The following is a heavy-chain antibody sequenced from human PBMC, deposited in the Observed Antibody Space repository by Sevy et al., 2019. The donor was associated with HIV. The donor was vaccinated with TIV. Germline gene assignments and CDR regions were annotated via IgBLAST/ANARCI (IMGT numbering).Heavy chain of an antibody. CDR1: XXXXSSSSYY. Sequence: SETLSLTXXVSXXXXSSSSYYWXXXXQPPGKGLEXIGSIYYSGSTYYNPSLKSRVTISVDTSKNQFSLKLSSVTAAXTAVYYCARGDNDXWSGXXXXXXXQGTLVXXSS. J-gene: IGHJ4*02. CDR2: IYYSGST. V-gene: IGHV4-39*01. CDR3: ARGDNDXWSGXXXXX. D-gene: IGHD3-3*01.